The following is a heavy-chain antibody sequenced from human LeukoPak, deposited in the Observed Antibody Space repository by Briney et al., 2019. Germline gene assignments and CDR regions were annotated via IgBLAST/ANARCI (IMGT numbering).Heavy chain of an antibody. CDR1: GASFSGDY. Sequence: SQTLSLTCAVSGASFSGDYWSWLRQPPGKGLEWIAEINRSGRSNFNPSLQGRVTISVDTSKNQFSLNLSSVTAADTARYYCARGLYDSGDYYYGIRAYYFDQWGQGTLVTVSS. CDR2: INRSGRS. V-gene: IGHV4-34*01. J-gene: IGHJ4*02. CDR3: ARGLYDSGDYYYGIRAYYFDQ. D-gene: IGHD3-22*01.